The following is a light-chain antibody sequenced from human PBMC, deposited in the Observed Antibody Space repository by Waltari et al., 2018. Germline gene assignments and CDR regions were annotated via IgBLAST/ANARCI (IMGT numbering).Light chain of an antibody. CDR3: WLHYSGAVL. Sequence: QAVVTQEPSLTVSPGGTVTLTCGSSAGAVTGSHYPYWFQQKPGHAPRTLIYDTTNKRSWTPARFSGSLLGGKAALTLSGAQPEDEAEYYCWLHYSGAVLFGGGTRLTVL. CDR2: DTT. V-gene: IGLV7-46*01. CDR1: AGAVTGSHY. J-gene: IGLJ2*01.